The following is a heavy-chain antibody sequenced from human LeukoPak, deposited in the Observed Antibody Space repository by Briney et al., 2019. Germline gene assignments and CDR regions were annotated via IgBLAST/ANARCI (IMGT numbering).Heavy chain of an antibody. CDR1: GFTFSNAW. CDR3: TTELGSGSYYDDY. CDR2: IKSKTDGGTT. J-gene: IGHJ4*02. V-gene: IGHV3-15*01. D-gene: IGHD1-26*01. Sequence: GGSLSLSCAASGFTFSNAWMSWVRQAPGKGLEWVGRIKSKTDGGTTDYAAPVKGRFTISRDDSKNTLYLQMNSLKTEDTAVYYCTTELGSGSYYDDYWGQGTLVTVSS.